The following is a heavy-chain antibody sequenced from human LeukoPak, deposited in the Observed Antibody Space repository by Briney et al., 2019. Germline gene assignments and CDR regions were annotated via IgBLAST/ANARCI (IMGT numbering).Heavy chain of an antibody. D-gene: IGHD2-15*01. Sequence: GASVKVSCKASGYTFTSYGISWVRQAPGQGLEWMGWISAYNGNTNYAQKLQGRVTMTTDTSTSTAYMELRSLRSDDTAVYYCAKGRYCSGGSCYSILFDYWGQGTLVTVSS. CDR1: GYTFTSYG. J-gene: IGHJ4*02. CDR3: AKGRYCSGGSCYSILFDY. V-gene: IGHV1-18*01. CDR2: ISAYNGNT.